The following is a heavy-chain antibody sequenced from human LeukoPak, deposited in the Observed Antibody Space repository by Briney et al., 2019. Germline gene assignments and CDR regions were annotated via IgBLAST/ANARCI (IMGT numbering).Heavy chain of an antibody. J-gene: IGHJ5*02. CDR3: AKAGIQLWLHWFDP. CDR1: GFTFSSYA. D-gene: IGHD5-18*01. V-gene: IGHV3-23*01. CDR2: ISGSGGST. Sequence: GGSLRLSCAASGFTFSSYAMSWVRQAPGKGLEWVSDISGSGGSTYYADSVKGRFTISRDNSKNTLYLQMNSLRAEDTAVYYCAKAGIQLWLHWFDPWGQGTLVTVSS.